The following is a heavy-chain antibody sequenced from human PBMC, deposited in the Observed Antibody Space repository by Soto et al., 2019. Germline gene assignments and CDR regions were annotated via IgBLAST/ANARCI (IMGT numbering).Heavy chain of an antibody. CDR1: GFTFSSYN. D-gene: IGHD3-16*02. CDR3: AREIVTAYGMDV. CDR2: ISRTTSII. Sequence: LRLSCAASGFTFSSYNMNWVRQAPGKGLEWVSYISRTTSIIYYADSVKGRFTISRDNAKNSLYLQMNSLRAEDTAVYYCAREIVTAYGMDVWGLGTTVTVSS. J-gene: IGHJ6*02. V-gene: IGHV3-48*01.